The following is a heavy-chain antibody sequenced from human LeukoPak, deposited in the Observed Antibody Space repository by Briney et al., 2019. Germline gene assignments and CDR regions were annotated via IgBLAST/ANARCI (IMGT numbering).Heavy chain of an antibody. J-gene: IGHJ4*02. V-gene: IGHV3-53*01. CDR3: AKEALPGIPVAGRVY. Sequence: GGSLRLSCTASEFIVSINYMTWVRQAPGKGLEWVSLIYSRGDTKYADSVKGQFTISRDNSKNTLYLQMNSLRAEDTAVYYCAKEALPGIPVAGRVYWGQGALVTVSS. D-gene: IGHD6-19*01. CDR1: EFIVSINY. CDR2: IYSRGDT.